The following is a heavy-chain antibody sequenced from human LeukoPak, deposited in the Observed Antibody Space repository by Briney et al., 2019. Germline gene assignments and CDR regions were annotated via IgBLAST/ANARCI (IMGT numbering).Heavy chain of an antibody. D-gene: IGHD3-9*01. V-gene: IGHV4-59*01. CDR1: GGSISSYY. Sequence: SETLSLTCTVSGGSISSYYWSWIRQPPGKGLEWIGYIYYSGSTNYNPSLKSRVTISVDTSKNQFSLKLSFVTAADTAVYYCARARDSDILTGYPYYFDYWGQGTLVTVSS. CDR3: ARARDSDILTGYPYYFDY. CDR2: IYYSGST. J-gene: IGHJ4*02.